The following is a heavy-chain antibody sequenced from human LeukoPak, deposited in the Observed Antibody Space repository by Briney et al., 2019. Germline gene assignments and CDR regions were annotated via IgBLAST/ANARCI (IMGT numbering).Heavy chain of an antibody. CDR3: ARDLGSSTPSGV. Sequence: SETLSLTCTVSGYSISSGYYWGWIRQPPGEGLEWIGSIYHSGSTYYNPSLKSRVTISVDTSKNQLFLKLNSVTAADTAVYYCARDLGSSTPSGVWGKGTTVTVSS. CDR1: GYSISSGYY. D-gene: IGHD3-16*01. V-gene: IGHV4-38-2*02. CDR2: IYHSGST. J-gene: IGHJ6*04.